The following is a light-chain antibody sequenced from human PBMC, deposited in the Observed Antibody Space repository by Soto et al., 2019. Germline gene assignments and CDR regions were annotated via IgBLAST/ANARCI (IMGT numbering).Light chain of an antibody. CDR3: QQHSNWPLT. CDR2: DAS. Sequence: EIVMTQSPATLSVSPGERATLSCRASQSVSSYLAWYQQKPGQAPRLLIYDASNRASGIPDRFSGSGSGTDFTLTISRLEPEDFAVYYCQQHSNWPLTFGGGTKVDIK. V-gene: IGKV3-11*01. J-gene: IGKJ4*01. CDR1: QSVSSY.